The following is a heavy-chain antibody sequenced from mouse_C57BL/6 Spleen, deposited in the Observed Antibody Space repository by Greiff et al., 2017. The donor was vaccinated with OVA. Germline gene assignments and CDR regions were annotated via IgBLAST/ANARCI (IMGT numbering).Heavy chain of an antibody. V-gene: IGHV5-4*01. D-gene: IGHD3-3*01. CDR3: ARGGTSWYFDV. CDR1: GFTFSSYA. CDR2: ISDGGSYT. J-gene: IGHJ1*03. Sequence: EVQGVESGGGLVKPGGSLKLSCAASGFTFSSYAMSWVRQTPEKRLEWVATISDGGSYTYYPDNVKGRFTISRDNAKNNLYLQMSHLKSEDTAMYYCARGGTSWYFDVWGTGTTVTVSS.